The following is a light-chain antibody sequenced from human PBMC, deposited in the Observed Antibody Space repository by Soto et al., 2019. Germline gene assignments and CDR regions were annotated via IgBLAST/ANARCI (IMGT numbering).Light chain of an antibody. Sequence: EIVLTHSPGTLSLSPGERATLSFRASQIASDNYLAWYQQKPGQAPRLVVYGASSRATGVPDRFSASGSGTDFTLTISRLEPEDFAVYYCQQYAKAPLTFGQGTKVDIK. J-gene: IGKJ1*01. CDR2: GAS. CDR3: QQYAKAPLT. CDR1: QIASDNY. V-gene: IGKV3-20*01.